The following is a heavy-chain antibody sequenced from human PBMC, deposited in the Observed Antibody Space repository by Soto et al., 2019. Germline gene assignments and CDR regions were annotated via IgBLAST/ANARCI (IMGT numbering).Heavy chain of an antibody. D-gene: IGHD4-17*01. CDR1: EFTVRSIY. J-gene: IGHJ6*02. V-gene: IGHV3-53*01. Sequence: LRLLCAASEFTVRSIYMRWVIQDPGKGLEWVSVIYSGGSTYYADSVKGRFTISRDNSKNTLYLQMNSLRAEDTAVYYCAGGLSTVSQDGMDVWGQGTTVTVSS. CDR3: AGGLSTVSQDGMDV. CDR2: IYSGGST.